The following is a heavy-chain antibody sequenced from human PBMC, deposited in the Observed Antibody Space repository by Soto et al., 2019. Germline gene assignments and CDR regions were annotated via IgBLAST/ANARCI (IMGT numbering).Heavy chain of an antibody. CDR2: ISGSGGST. V-gene: IGHV3-23*01. CDR3: AKAGIAAAGTRLYYYYYYYMDV. D-gene: IGHD6-13*01. CDR1: GFTFSSYA. Sequence: GGSLRLSCAASGFTFSSYAMSWVRQAPGKGLEWVSAISGSGGSTYYADSVKGRFTISRDNSKNTLYLQMNSLRAEDTAVYYCAKAGIAAAGTRLYYYYYYYMDVWGKGTTVTVSS. J-gene: IGHJ6*03.